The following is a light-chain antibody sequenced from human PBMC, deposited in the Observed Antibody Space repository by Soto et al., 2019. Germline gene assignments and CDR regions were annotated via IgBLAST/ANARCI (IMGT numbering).Light chain of an antibody. J-gene: IGKJ5*01. CDR1: QSAGTN. V-gene: IGKV3-15*01. CDR3: QQYNQWPIT. CDR2: GAF. Sequence: EIVMPQSPATLTVSPGARATLSCRASQSAGTNLAWYQQKPGQAPRLLIHGAFTRATGIPARFSGSGSGTEFTLTISSLQSEDFAAFYCQQYNQWPITFGQGTRLEI.